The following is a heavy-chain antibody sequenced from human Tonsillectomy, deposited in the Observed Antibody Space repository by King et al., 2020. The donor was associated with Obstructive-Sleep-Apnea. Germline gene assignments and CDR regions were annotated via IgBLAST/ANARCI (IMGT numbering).Heavy chain of an antibody. D-gene: IGHD4-17*01. J-gene: IGHJ3*02. V-gene: IGHV5-51*01. CDR3: ARSPSVTPVNHDAFDI. Sequence: EVQLVESGAEVKKPGESLKISCKTSGYSFTSHWIGWVRQMPGKGLEWMGIIYPGNSETKYSPSFQGQVTVSADKSINTAYLQWSSLKASDTAMYYCARSPSVTPVNHDAFDIWGQGTMVTVSS. CDR1: GYSFTSHW. CDR2: IYPGNSET.